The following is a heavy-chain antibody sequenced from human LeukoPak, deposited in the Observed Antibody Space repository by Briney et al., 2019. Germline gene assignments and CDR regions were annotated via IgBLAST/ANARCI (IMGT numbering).Heavy chain of an antibody. CDR1: GFTVSSNY. V-gene: IGHV3-53*01. CDR3: AKGFTEYSSGWLEYYYYMDV. J-gene: IGHJ6*03. CDR2: IYSGGST. Sequence: GGSLRLSCAASGFTVSSNYMSWVRQAPGKGLEWVSVIYSGGSTYYADSVKGRFTISRDNSKNTLYLQMNSLRAEDTAVYYCAKGFTEYSSGWLEYYYYMDVWGKGTTVTVSS. D-gene: IGHD6-19*01.